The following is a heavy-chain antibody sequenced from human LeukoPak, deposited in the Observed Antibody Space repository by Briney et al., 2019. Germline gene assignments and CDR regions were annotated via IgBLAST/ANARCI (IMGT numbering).Heavy chain of an antibody. V-gene: IGHV3-7*01. CDR1: GFTFSSYW. J-gene: IGHJ4*02. D-gene: IGHD5-24*01. CDR3: ARDSRMQSGQQVEDGFHY. CDR2: IKHDGSVK. Sequence: QTGGSLRLSCAASGFTFSSYWMSWVRQTPGKGLEWVANIKHDGSVKEYADSVEGRFTISRDNAKNSLSLQMDSLRGGDTAVYYCARDSRMQSGQQVEDGFHYWGQGTLVTVSS.